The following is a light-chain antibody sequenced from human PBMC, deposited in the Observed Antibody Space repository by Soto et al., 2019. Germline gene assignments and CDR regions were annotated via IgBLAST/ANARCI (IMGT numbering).Light chain of an antibody. CDR3: QQRSNWT. Sequence: DIQLTQSPSFLSASVGDRVTITCRASQGISSYLAWYQQKPGKAPKLLIYAASTLQSGVPSRFSGSGSGTEFTLTISSLQPEDFATYYCQQRSNWTFGQGTKVDIK. CDR2: AAS. CDR1: QGISSY. J-gene: IGKJ1*01. V-gene: IGKV1-9*01.